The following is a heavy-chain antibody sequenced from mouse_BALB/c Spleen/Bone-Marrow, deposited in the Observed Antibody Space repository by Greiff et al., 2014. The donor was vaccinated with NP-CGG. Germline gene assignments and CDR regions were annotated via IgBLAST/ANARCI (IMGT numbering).Heavy chain of an antibody. D-gene: IGHD2-4*01. CDR1: GFSLTSYG. V-gene: IGHV2-4-1*01. Sequence: QVQLKESGPGLVQPSQILSITCTVSGFSLTSYGVHWVRQSPGKGLEWLGVIWSGGSTDYNAAFISRLSISKDNSKSQVFFKMNSLQADDTAIYYCARNKNDYDGTLAYWGQGTLVTVSA. CDR2: IWSGGST. J-gene: IGHJ3*01. CDR3: ARNKNDYDGTLAY.